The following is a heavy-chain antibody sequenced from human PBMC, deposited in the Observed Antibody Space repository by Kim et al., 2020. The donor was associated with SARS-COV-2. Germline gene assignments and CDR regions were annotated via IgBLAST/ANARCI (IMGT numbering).Heavy chain of an antibody. Sequence: SETLSLTCTVSGGSISSYYWSWIRQPPGKGLEWIGYIYYSGSTNYNPSLKSRVTISVDTSKNQFSLKLSSVPAADTAVYYCASTDTASAYYYYYGMDVWGQGTTVTVSS. J-gene: IGHJ6*02. V-gene: IGHV4-59*13. CDR2: IYYSGST. CDR1: GGSISSYY. CDR3: ASTDTASAYYYYYGMDV. D-gene: IGHD5-18*01.